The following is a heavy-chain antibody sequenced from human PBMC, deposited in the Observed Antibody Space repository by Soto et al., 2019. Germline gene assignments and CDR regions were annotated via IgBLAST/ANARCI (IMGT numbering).Heavy chain of an antibody. CDR2: ISGDSGNA. J-gene: IGHJ4*02. CDR1: GYIFSDYG. D-gene: IGHD4-17*01. Sequence: QVQVMQSGAEVKKPGDSVKVSCKTSGYIFSDYGINWVRQAPGQGLGWMGWISGDSGNANLAQKFQGRVTMTTDKSTRTAYMELRRLRSDDTAVYYCAKRTSGTTWGESDYWGQGTLVTVSS. V-gene: IGHV1-18*04. CDR3: AKRTSGTTWGESDY.